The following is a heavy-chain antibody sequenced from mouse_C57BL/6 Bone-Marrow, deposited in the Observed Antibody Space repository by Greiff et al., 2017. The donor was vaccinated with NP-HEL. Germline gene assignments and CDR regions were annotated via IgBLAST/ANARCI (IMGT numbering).Heavy chain of an antibody. CDR3: AREGSYYYGSSLWYFDV. J-gene: IGHJ1*03. Sequence: DVQLHESGPGLVKPSQSLSLTSSVTGYSITSGYYWNWIRQFPGNKLEWMGYIIYDGSNNYNPSLKNRISITRDTSKNQFFLKLNSVTTEDTATYYCAREGSYYYGSSLWYFDVWGTGTTVTVSS. CDR2: IIYDGSN. V-gene: IGHV3-6*01. D-gene: IGHD1-1*01. CDR1: GYSITSGYY.